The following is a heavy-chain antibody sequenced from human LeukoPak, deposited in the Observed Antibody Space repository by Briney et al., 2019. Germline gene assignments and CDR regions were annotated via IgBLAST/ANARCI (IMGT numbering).Heavy chain of an antibody. V-gene: IGHV4-34*01. D-gene: IGHD2-2*01. CDR3: ARGEDIVVVPAAGFDY. CDR1: GGSFSGYY. Sequence: SETLSLTCAVYGGSFSGYYWSRIRQPPGKGPEWIGEINHSGSTNYNPSLKSRVTISVDTSKNQFSLKLSSVTAADTAVYYCARGEDIVVVPAAGFDYWGQGTLVTVSS. J-gene: IGHJ4*02. CDR2: INHSGST.